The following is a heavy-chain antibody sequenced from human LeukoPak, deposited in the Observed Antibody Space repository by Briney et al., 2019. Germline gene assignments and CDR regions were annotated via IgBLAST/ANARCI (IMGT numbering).Heavy chain of an antibody. D-gene: IGHD2-15*01. V-gene: IGHV4-34*01. CDR3: AMQCSGGSCYYDLTDY. CDR2: INHSGST. CDR1: GGSFSGYY. Sequence: SETLSLTCAVYGGSFSGYYWSWIRQPPGKGLEWIGEINHSGSTNYNPSLKSRVTISVDTSKNQFSLKLSSVTAADTAVYYCAMQCSGGSCYYDLTDYWGQGTLVTVSS. J-gene: IGHJ4*02.